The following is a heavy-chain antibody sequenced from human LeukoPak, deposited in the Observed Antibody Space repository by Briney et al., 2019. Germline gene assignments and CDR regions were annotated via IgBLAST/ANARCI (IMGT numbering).Heavy chain of an antibody. CDR1: GFTFSNYA. CDR3: AKDLLGSSWYVPASSPCDY. D-gene: IGHD6-13*01. V-gene: IGHV3-23*01. CDR2: ISDNGGGT. J-gene: IGHJ4*02. Sequence: PGGSLRLSCAASGFTFSNYAMSWVRQAPGKGLEWVSSISDNGGGTYYADSVKGRFTISRDNSKNTLYLQMNSLRAEDTAVYYCAKDLLGSSWYVPASSPCDYWGQGTLVTVSS.